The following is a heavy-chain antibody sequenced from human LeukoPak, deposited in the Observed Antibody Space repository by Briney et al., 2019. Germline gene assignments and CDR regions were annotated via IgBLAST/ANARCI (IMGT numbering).Heavy chain of an antibody. D-gene: IGHD6-19*01. CDR3: AKEVPYSSGWALDP. V-gene: IGHV3-23*01. CDR1: GFTFGNYA. Sequence: PGGSLRLSCAASGFTFGNYAMTWVRQAPGKGLEWVSGISGGGITTYYADSVKGRFTISRDNSKNTLYLQMNSLRAEDTAVYYCAKEVPYSSGWALDPWGQGTLVTVSS. CDR2: ISGGGITT. J-gene: IGHJ5*02.